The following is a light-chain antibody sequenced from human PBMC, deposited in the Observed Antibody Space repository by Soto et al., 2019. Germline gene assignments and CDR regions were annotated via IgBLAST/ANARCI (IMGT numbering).Light chain of an antibody. CDR1: QSVSSY. V-gene: IGKV3-20*01. CDR2: DAS. J-gene: IGKJ1*01. CDR3: QQYGSSPWT. Sequence: ELVLTQSPATLSLSPVSRATLSGRASQSVSSYLAWYQQKPGQAPRLLIYDASSRATGIPDRFSGGGSGTDFTLTISRLEPEDFAVYYCQQYGSSPWTFGQGTKVDIK.